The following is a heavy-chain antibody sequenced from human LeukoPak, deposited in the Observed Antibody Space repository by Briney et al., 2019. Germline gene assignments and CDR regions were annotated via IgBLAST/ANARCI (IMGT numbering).Heavy chain of an antibody. D-gene: IGHD3-22*01. J-gene: IGHJ4*02. CDR2: ISAYNGNT. V-gene: IGHV1-18*01. Sequence: ASVKVSCKASGYTFTSYGISWVRQAPGQGLEWMGWISAYNGNTNYAQKLQGRVTMTTDTSTSTAYMELRSLRSDDTAVYYCASVKYYYDSSGYYGELDYWGQGTLVTVSS. CDR3: ASVKYYYDSSGYYGELDY. CDR1: GYTFTSYG.